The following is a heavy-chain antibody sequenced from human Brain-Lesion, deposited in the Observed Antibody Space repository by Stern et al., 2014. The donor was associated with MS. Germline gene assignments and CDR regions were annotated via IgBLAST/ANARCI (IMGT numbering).Heavy chain of an antibody. D-gene: IGHD2-2*01. Sequence: QVQLQESGPGLVKPSQTMSLSCTVSGGSISSGGYYWSWIRQPAGKGLEWIGRIFNGGSPSYTPSLKSRFTISIDTSKNQFSLRLTPMTAADTAVYYCARGRVVPGFQYYATDVWGQGTTVIVSS. CDR1: GGSISSGGYY. J-gene: IGHJ6*02. CDR2: IFNGGSP. V-gene: IGHV4-61*02. CDR3: ARGRVVPGFQYYATDV.